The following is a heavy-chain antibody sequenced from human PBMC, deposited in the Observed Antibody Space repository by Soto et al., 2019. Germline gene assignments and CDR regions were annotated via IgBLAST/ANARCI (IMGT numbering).Heavy chain of an antibody. CDR3: AKGAVRGVIIQGWFDP. D-gene: IGHD3-10*01. Sequence: EVQLLESGGGLVQPGGSLRLSCAASGFTFSSYAMSWVRQAPGKGLEWVSAISGSGGSTYYADSVKGRFTISRDNSKNTLYLQMNSLRAEDTAVYYCAKGAVRGVIIQGWFDPWGQGTLVTVSS. V-gene: IGHV3-23*01. CDR1: GFTFSSYA. CDR2: ISGSGGST. J-gene: IGHJ5*02.